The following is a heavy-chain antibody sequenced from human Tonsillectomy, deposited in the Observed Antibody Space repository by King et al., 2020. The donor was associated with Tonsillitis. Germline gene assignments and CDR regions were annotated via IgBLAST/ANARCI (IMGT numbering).Heavy chain of an antibody. Sequence: VQLVESGGGLVKPGGSLRLSCAASGFTFSSYSMNWVRQAPGKGLEWVSSISSSSSYIYYADSVKGRFTISRDNAKNSLYLQMNSLRAEDTAVYYCARDNWFGELWDDYWGQGTLVTVSS. J-gene: IGHJ4*02. V-gene: IGHV3-21*01. CDR1: GFTFSSYS. CDR2: ISSSSSYI. D-gene: IGHD3-10*01. CDR3: ARDNWFGELWDDY.